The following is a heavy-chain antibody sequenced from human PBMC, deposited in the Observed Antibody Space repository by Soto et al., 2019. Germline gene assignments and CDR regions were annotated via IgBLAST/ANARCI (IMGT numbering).Heavy chain of an antibody. Sequence: TLSLTCNVSGGSITSSEYSWNWIRQEPGKGLEWIRFIYHTGTLYYNPSLKSRVTISLYRSENLFSLKLSSVTAADTAVYFCARDHYSSSSPDYSESWGQETLLIVSS. V-gene: IGHV4-30-2*01. CDR2: IYHTGTL. J-gene: IGHJ4*02. D-gene: IGHD6-6*01. CDR3: ARDHYSSSSPDYSES. CDR1: GGSITSSEYS.